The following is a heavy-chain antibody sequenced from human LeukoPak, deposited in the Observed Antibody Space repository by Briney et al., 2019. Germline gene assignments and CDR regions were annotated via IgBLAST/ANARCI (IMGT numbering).Heavy chain of an antibody. CDR3: VRDSQDYSNYYYYYYGMDV. V-gene: IGHV3-48*02. J-gene: IGHJ6*02. CDR1: GFTFNTYS. D-gene: IGHD4-11*01. CDR2: ISSSTI. Sequence: GGSPRLSCAGSGFTFNTYSMNWVRQAPGKGLEWVSYISSSTIYYADSVKGRFTVSRDNSKNSLFLQMNTLRDEDTAVYYCVRDSQDYSNYYYYYYGMDVWGQGTTVTVSS.